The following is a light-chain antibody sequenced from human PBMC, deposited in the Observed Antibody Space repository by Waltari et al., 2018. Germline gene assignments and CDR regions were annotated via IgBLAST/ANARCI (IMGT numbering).Light chain of an antibody. Sequence: EIVLTQSPGTLSLSPGERATPSCRASQSISRYLAWCQLKPGQAPRLLIFGASSRATGIPDRFSGSGFGTDFSLTISRLEPEDFAVYSCQHYVRLPVTFGQGTKVEIK. CDR2: GAS. CDR1: QSISRY. CDR3: QHYVRLPVT. V-gene: IGKV3-20*01. J-gene: IGKJ1*01.